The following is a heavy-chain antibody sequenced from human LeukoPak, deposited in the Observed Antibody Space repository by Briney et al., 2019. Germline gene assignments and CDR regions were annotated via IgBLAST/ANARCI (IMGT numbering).Heavy chain of an antibody. CDR1: GFTFSSYW. Sequence: GGSLRLSCAASGFTFSSYWMSWVRQAPGKGLEWVANIKQDGSEKYYVDSVKGRFTISRDNAKNSLYLQMNSLRAEDTAVYYCAREHGSCSSTSCYTGYWGQGTLVTVSS. D-gene: IGHD2-2*02. J-gene: IGHJ4*02. V-gene: IGHV3-7*01. CDR3: AREHGSCSSTSCYTGY. CDR2: IKQDGSEK.